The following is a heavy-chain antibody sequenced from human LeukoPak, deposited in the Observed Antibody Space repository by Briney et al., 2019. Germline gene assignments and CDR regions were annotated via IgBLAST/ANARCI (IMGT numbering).Heavy chain of an antibody. Sequence: SETLPLTCSVSRGSISTHYWSWIRQPPGQGLEWIGYISYSGSTNYNPSLKSRVTISVDTSKSQFSLKLSSMTAADTAVYYCARLSCAGVSCFDYWGQGALVTVSS. V-gene: IGHV4-59*08. CDR1: RGSISTHY. CDR3: ARLSCAGVSCFDY. CDR2: ISYSGST. D-gene: IGHD2-21*01. J-gene: IGHJ4*02.